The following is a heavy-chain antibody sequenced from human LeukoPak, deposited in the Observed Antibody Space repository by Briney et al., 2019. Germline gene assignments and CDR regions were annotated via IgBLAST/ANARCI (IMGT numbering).Heavy chain of an antibody. J-gene: IGHJ6*02. CDR2: IYYSGST. CDR3: AGYCSSTSCSHYYYGMDV. V-gene: IGHV4-39*01. Sequence: SETLSLTCTVSGGSISSSSYYWGWIRQPPGKVLEWIGSIYYSGSTYYNPSLKSRVTISVDTSKNQFSLKLSSVTAADTAVYYCAGYCSSTSCSHYYYGMDVWGQGTTVTVSS. D-gene: IGHD2-2*01. CDR1: GGSISSSSYY.